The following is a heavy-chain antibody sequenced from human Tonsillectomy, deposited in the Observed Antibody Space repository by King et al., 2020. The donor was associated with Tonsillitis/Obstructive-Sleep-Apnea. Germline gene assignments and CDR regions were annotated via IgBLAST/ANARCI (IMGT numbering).Heavy chain of an antibody. Sequence: TLKESGPALVKPTQTLTLTCTFSGFSLSTSGMCVSWIRQPPGKALEWLARIDWDDDKYYSTSLKTRLTISKDTSKNQVVLTMTNMDPVDTATYYCARMSAVPAANDYWGQGTLVTVSS. CDR3: ARMSAVPAANDY. J-gene: IGHJ4*02. CDR1: GFSLSTSGMC. V-gene: IGHV2-70*11. CDR2: IDWDDDK. D-gene: IGHD2-2*01.